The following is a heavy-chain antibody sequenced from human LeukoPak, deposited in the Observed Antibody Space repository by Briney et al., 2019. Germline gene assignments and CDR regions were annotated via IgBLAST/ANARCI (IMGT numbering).Heavy chain of an antibody. CDR2: IYYSGST. J-gene: IGHJ4*02. V-gene: IGHV4-59*01. Sequence: SETLSLTCTVSGGSMSPYHWGWIRQPPGKGLEWTGYIYYSGSTNYNPSLNSRVTISVDTSKNQFSLKLSSVTAADTAVYYCARGSSGVFADYWGQGTLVTVSS. D-gene: IGHD1-26*01. CDR3: ARGSSGVFADY. CDR1: GGSMSPYH.